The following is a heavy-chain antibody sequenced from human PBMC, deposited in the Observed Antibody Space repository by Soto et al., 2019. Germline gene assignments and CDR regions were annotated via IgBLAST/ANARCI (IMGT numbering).Heavy chain of an antibody. D-gene: IGHD3-3*01. Sequence: GGSLRLSCAASGFTFSSYGMHWVRQAPGKGLEWVAVISYDGSNKYYADSVKGRFTISRDNSKNTLYLQMNSLRAEDTAVYYCAKDFQVRGPRITIFGVVINARYYGMDVWGQGTTVTVSS. V-gene: IGHV3-30*18. CDR1: GFTFSSYG. CDR3: AKDFQVRGPRITIFGVVINARYYGMDV. CDR2: ISYDGSNK. J-gene: IGHJ6*02.